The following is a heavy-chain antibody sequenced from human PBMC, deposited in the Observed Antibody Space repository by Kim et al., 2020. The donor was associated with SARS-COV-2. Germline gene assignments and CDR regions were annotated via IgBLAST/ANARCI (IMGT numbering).Heavy chain of an antibody. CDR2: INHSGST. CDR1: GGSFSGYY. V-gene: IGHV4-34*01. CDR3: ARVSPPYYYDSSGPNDAF. Sequence: SETLSLTCAVYGGSFSGYYWSWIRQPPGKGLEWIGEINHSGSTNYNPSLKSRVTISVDTSKNQFSLKLSSVTAADTAVYYCARVSPPYYYDSSGPNDAF. D-gene: IGHD3-22*01. J-gene: IGHJ3*01.